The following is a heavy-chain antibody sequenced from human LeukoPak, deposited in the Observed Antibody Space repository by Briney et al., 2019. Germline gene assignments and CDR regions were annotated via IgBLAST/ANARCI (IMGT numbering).Heavy chain of an antibody. Sequence: SETLSLTCAVYGGSFSGYYWSWIRQPAGKGLEWVGRTHTSGSTNYDPSLKSRVTMSVDTSKNQFSLKLSSVTAADTAVYYCARGSGDYGDYPFLFDYWGQGTLVTVSS. CDR3: ARGSGDYGDYPFLFDY. CDR2: THTSGST. D-gene: IGHD4-17*01. J-gene: IGHJ4*02. V-gene: IGHV4-59*10. CDR1: GGSFSGYY.